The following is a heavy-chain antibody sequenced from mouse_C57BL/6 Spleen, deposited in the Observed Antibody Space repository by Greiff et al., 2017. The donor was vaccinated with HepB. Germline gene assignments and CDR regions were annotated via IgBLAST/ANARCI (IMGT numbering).Heavy chain of an antibody. CDR3: AIDGYSAWFAY. Sequence: VKQRPGQGLEWIGRIHPSDSDTNYNQKFKGKATLTVDKSSSTAYMQLSSLTSEDSAVYYCAIDGYSAWFAYWGQGTLVTVSA. D-gene: IGHD2-3*01. CDR2: IHPSDSDT. J-gene: IGHJ3*01. V-gene: IGHV1-74*01.